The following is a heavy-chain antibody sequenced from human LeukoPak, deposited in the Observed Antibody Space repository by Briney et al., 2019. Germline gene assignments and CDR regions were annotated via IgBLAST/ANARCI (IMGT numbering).Heavy chain of an antibody. J-gene: IGHJ4*02. V-gene: IGHV1-18*01. D-gene: IGHD4-17*01. CDR3: ARADPHDYGDYPQVY. Sequence: GGSLRLSCAASGFTFTSYGISWVRQAPGQGLEWMGWISAYNGNTNYAQKLQGRVTMTTDTSTTTAYMELSSLRSDDTAVYYCARADPHDYGDYPQVYWGQGTLVIVSS. CDR1: GFTFTSYG. CDR2: ISAYNGNT.